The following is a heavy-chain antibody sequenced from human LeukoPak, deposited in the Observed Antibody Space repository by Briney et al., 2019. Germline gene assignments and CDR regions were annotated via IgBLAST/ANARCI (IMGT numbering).Heavy chain of an antibody. CDR1: GGSLNDYC. V-gene: IGHV4-34*01. J-gene: IGHJ4*02. D-gene: IGHD3-3*01. Sequence: SQTLSLTCDVHGGSLNDYCWTWIRQTPGKGLEWIGHMNHLLTTTYSPSLEGRRTISLDKSKSQFSLSLTSVTAAATAIYYCARGWKTYDFLSSSPRGYFDYWSQGTLVTVSS. CDR2: MNHLLTT. CDR3: ARGWKTYDFLSSSPRGYFDY.